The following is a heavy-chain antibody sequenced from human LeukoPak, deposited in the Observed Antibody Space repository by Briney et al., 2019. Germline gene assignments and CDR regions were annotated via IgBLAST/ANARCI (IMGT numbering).Heavy chain of an antibody. V-gene: IGHV3-49*04. D-gene: IGHD2-2*01. CDR3: TRVGRGVVVPAAAYFDY. CDR1: GFTFGDYA. J-gene: IGHJ4*02. CDR2: IRGKAYGGTT. Sequence: SGGSLRLSCTASGFTFGDYAMSWVRQAPGKGLEWVGFIRGKAYGGTTEYAASVKGRFTISRDDSKSIAYLQMNSLKTEDTAVYYCTRVGRGVVVPAAAYFDYWGQGTLVTVSS.